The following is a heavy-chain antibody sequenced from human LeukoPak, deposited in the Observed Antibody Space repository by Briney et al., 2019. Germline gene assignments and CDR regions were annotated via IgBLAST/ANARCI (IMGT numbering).Heavy chain of an antibody. D-gene: IGHD3-22*01. J-gene: IGHJ4*02. CDR1: GYTSSSFS. Sequence: GGSLRLSCVASGYTSSSFSINWVRQAPGKGLEWVSSISVRSNYIYYADSVRGRFSISRDDARDSLFLQMNSLRAEDTAVYYCVRLRRNSDTSGYYYYYDFWGQGTLVTVSS. CDR2: ISVRSNYI. CDR3: VRLRRNSDTSGYYYYYDF. V-gene: IGHV3-21*01.